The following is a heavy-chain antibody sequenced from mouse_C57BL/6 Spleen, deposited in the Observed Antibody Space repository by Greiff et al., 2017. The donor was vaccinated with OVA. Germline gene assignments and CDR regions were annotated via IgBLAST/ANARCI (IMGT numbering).Heavy chain of an antibody. V-gene: IGHV1-82*01. CDR1: GYAFSSSW. CDR2: IYPGDGDT. J-gene: IGHJ2*01. D-gene: IGHD1-1*01. CDR3: ATEAYYYGSSYSFDY. Sequence: VKLMESGPELVKPGASVKISCKASGYAFSSSWMNWVKQRPGKGLEWIGRIYPGDGDTNYNGKFKGKATLTADKSSSTAYMQLSSLTSEDSAVYFCATEAYYYGSSYSFDYWGQGTTLTVSS.